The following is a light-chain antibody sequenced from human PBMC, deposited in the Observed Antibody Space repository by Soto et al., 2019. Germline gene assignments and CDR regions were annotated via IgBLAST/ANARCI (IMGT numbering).Light chain of an antibody. Sequence: EIVMTQSPATLSVSPGERATLSCRASRNINRKLAWYQQKPGQAPRLLISGASTRATGIPARFSGSGSGTEFTINISSLQSEDFAVYYCQQYYDYPPLIFGGGTKVEIK. CDR3: QQYYDYPPLI. CDR1: RNINRK. CDR2: GAS. J-gene: IGKJ4*01. V-gene: IGKV3-15*01.